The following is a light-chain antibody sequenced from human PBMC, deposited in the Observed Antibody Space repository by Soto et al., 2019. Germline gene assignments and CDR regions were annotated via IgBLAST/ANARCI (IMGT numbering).Light chain of an antibody. CDR3: SSYTISNTLV. V-gene: IGLV2-14*01. CDR2: DVS. Sequence: QSALTQPASVSGSPGQSITISCTGTSSDVGGYNYVSWYQQYPGKAPKLMIYDVSNRPSGVSNRFSGSKSGNTASLTISGVQAEYEADYYCSSYTISNTLVFGSGTKVTVL. J-gene: IGLJ1*01. CDR1: SSDVGGYNY.